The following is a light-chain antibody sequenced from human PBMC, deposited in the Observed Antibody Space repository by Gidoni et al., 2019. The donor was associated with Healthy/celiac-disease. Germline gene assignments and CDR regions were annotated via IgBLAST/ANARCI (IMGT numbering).Light chain of an antibody. V-gene: IGLV1-40*01. J-gene: IGLJ2*01. CDR2: GTS. Sequence: QSVLTQPPSVSGAPGQRVTISCTGSSSNIGAGYDVHWYQQLPGTAPKPLIYGTSNRPSGVPDRFSGSKSGTSASLAITGLQAEDEADYYCQSYDSSLSGVVFGGWTKLTVL. CDR1: SSNIGAGYD. CDR3: QSYDSSLSGVV.